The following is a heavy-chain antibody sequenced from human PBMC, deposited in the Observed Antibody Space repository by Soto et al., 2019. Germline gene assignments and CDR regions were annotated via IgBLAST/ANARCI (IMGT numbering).Heavy chain of an antibody. CDR3: ATHKQWLWRSQNANYFMDV. CDR1: GGSISSSSYY. CDR2: IYYSGST. D-gene: IGHD6-19*01. Sequence: SETLSLTCTVSGGSISSSSYYWGWIRQPPGKGLEWIGSIYYSGSTYYNPSLKSRVTISVGTSKNQFSLKLSSVTAADTAVYYCATHKQWLWRSQNANYFMDVWGRGTTVTV. V-gene: IGHV4-39*01. J-gene: IGHJ6*02.